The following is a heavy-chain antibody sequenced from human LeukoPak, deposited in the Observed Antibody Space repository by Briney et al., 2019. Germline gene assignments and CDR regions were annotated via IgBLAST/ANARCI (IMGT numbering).Heavy chain of an antibody. J-gene: IGHJ4*02. CDR2: IYYSGST. V-gene: IGHV4-39*01. D-gene: IGHD1-26*01. Sequence: PSETLSLTCTVSGGSISSSSYYWGWIRQPPGKGLEWIGSIYYSGSTYYNPSLKSRVTISVDTSKNQFSLKLSSVTAADTAVYYCARQGWELLRGVFDYWGQGTLLTVSS. CDR3: ARQGWELLRGVFDY. CDR1: GGSISSSSYY.